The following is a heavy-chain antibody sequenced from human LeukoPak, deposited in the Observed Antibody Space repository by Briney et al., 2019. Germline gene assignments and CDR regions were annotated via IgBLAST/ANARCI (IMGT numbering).Heavy chain of an antibody. Sequence: PAETLPLTCAVSGGSFSGYYWSWIRQPPGKGLEWIGEINHSGSTKYNPSLKTRVTMSVDTAKNQFSLKMSSLTAADTAVYYCARDGGYCSGGSCYSDNWGQGTLVTVSS. V-gene: IGHV4-34*01. CDR3: ARDGGYCSGGSCYSDN. D-gene: IGHD2-15*01. J-gene: IGHJ4*02. CDR1: GGSFSGYY. CDR2: INHSGST.